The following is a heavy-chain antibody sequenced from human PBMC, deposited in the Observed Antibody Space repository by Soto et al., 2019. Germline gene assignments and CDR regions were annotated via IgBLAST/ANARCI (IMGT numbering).Heavy chain of an antibody. CDR1: GDSISSSSYY. Sequence: QLQLQESGPGQVKPSETLSLTCTVSGDSISSSSYYWGWIRQSPGKGLEWIGSIYYRGSTHYNLSLKSRVTTSIDTSANQFSLNLTSVTAADTAVYYCAREVGFGWFDPWGQGTLVTVSS. V-gene: IGHV4-39*02. D-gene: IGHD3-3*01. CDR3: AREVGFGWFDP. CDR2: IYYRGST. J-gene: IGHJ5*02.